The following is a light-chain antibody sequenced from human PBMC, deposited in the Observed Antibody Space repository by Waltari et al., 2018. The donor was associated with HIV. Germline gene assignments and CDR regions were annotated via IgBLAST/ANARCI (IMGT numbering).Light chain of an antibody. Sequence: EIVMTQSPATLSVSPGERVTLSCRASPSVNDDLAWYQQKPGQAPSLLIYDASTRATGVPARFSGSGSGTEFTLTISSLQSEDFAVYYCQQYNNWPPLTFGGGTRVEIK. CDR1: PSVNDD. V-gene: IGKV3-15*01. CDR2: DAS. CDR3: QQYNNWPPLT. J-gene: IGKJ4*01.